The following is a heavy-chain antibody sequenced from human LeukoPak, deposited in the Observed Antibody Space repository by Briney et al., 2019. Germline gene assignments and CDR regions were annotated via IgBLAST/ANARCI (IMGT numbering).Heavy chain of an antibody. CDR3: AKEGSQYASSWFDH. CDR1: GFTFSSYG. Sequence: GRSLRLSCAASGFTFSSYGMQWVRQAPGMGPEWVSVISHDGTVRHYADSAKGRFTISRDSSTNRLYLQMDSLRTEDTAVYYCAKEGSQYASSWFDHWGQGTLVTVSS. D-gene: IGHD6-13*01. CDR2: ISHDGTVR. V-gene: IGHV3-30*18. J-gene: IGHJ5*02.